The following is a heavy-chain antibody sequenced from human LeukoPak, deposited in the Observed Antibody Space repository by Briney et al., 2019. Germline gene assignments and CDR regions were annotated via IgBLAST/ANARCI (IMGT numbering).Heavy chain of an antibody. CDR2: IKQDGSEK. J-gene: IGHJ6*03. V-gene: IGHV3-7*01. D-gene: IGHD3/OR15-3a*01. CDR3: ARDGSFWTDHMDV. Sequence: GGSLRLSCAASGFTCSNYWMSWVRQAPGKGLEWVANIKQDGSEKYYVDSVKGRFTISRDNAKNSLYLQMNSLRAEDTAVYYCARDGSFWTDHMDVWGKGTTVTVSS. CDR1: GFTCSNYW.